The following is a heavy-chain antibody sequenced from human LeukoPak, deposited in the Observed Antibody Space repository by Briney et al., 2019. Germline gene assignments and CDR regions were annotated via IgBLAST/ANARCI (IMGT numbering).Heavy chain of an antibody. Sequence: GGSLRLSCAASGFTFSSYSMNWVRQAPGKGLEWVSSITSGGHIYYPDSLKGRFAISRDNAKNSLYLQMNSLRAEDTAIYYCARGAEYYYDSSGYFPFDYWGQGTLVTVSS. V-gene: IGHV3-21*01. CDR2: ITSGGHI. CDR1: GFTFSSYS. J-gene: IGHJ4*02. D-gene: IGHD3-22*01. CDR3: ARGAEYYYDSSGYFPFDY.